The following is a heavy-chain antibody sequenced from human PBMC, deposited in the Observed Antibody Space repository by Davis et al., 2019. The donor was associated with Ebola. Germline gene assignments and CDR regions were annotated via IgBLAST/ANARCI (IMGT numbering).Heavy chain of an antibody. CDR2: IRQDGSAK. CDR1: GFTFSNYW. CDR3: AGAWD. J-gene: IGHJ4*02. V-gene: IGHV3-7*03. Sequence: GESLKISCAASGFTFSNYWMNWVRQAPGRGLEWLTNIRQDGSAKSYVDSVRGRFAISRDNAKNSLYLQMDSLRAEDTAVYYCAGAWDWGQGTLVTVSS. D-gene: IGHD3-16*01.